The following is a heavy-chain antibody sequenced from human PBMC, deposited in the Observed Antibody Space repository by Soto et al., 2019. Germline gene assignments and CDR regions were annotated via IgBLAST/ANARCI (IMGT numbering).Heavy chain of an antibody. CDR1: CGSISSAIYY. J-gene: IGHJ6*02. V-gene: IGHV4-39*01. Sequence: SETLSLTCSVSCGSISSAIYYWGWIRQPPGKGLECIGTIYYSGSTSYNPSLKSRVTISVDTSKNQFSLKLSSVTAADTAVYYCARQLGRYNWNLRSYDYYHMDVWGQGTTVTVSS. CDR3: ARQLGRYNWNLRSYDYYHMDV. CDR2: IYYSGST. D-gene: IGHD1-7*01.